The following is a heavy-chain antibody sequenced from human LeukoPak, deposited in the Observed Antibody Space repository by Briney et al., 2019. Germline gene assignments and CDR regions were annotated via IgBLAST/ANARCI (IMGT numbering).Heavy chain of an antibody. Sequence: GGSLRLSCEASGFTFSSHAMHWVRQAPGKGLEWVAVIAYDASNEYYADSVKGRFTISRDNSKNTLYLQMNSLRTEDTAMYYCVGEVGPRQMNYWGQGTLVTVSS. CDR2: IAYDASNE. D-gene: IGHD1-26*01. CDR1: GFTFSSHA. J-gene: IGHJ4*02. CDR3: VGEVGPRQMNY. V-gene: IGHV3-30-3*01.